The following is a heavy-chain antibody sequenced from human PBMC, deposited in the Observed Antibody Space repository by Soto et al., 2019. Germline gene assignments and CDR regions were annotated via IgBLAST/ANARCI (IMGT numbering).Heavy chain of an antibody. CDR3: TRLPRDCNNTSCYYADP. V-gene: IGHV5-51*01. J-gene: IGHJ5*02. CDR2: MYPGDSDT. Sequence: GESLKISCRGSGYDFNTNWFGWVRQLPVRGLEWVGIMYPGDSDTRYNPSLQGHVTLSVDVTVRTAFLQWRSLETSDTGMSFCTRLPRDCNNTSCYYADPWGQGPQVTVSS. CDR1: GYDFNTNW. D-gene: IGHD2-2*01.